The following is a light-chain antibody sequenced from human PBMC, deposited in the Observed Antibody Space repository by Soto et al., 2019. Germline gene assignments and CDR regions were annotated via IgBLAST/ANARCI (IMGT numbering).Light chain of an antibody. CDR3: QQKKNWLPWS. V-gene: IGKV3-15*01. CDR2: GAS. CDR1: QSVSSN. J-gene: IGKJ1*01. Sequence: EIVMTQSPATLSVSPGERATLSCRASQSVSSNLAWYQQKPGQAPRLLIYGASTRATGIPARFSGSGSGTESILTTTSLQSEDFPVNYCQQKKNWLPWSLGKGTKGKSN.